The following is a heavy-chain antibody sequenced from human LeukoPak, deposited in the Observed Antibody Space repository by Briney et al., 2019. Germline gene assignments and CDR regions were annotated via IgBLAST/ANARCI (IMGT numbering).Heavy chain of an antibody. Sequence: SETLSLTCAVYGGSFSGYYWSWIRQPPGKGLEWIGEINHSGSTNYNPSLKSRVTISVDTSKNQFSLKLSSVTAADTAVYYWARLSGWLFDYWGQGTLVTVSS. CDR2: INHSGST. CDR1: GGSFSGYY. J-gene: IGHJ4*02. CDR3: ARLSGWLFDY. D-gene: IGHD6-19*01. V-gene: IGHV4-34*01.